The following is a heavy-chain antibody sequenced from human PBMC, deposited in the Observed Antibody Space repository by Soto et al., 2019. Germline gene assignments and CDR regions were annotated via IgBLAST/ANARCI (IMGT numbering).Heavy chain of an antibody. D-gene: IGHD3-3*01. J-gene: IGHJ4*02. V-gene: IGHV4-39*01. CDR2: IYYNESP. CDR3: ATHLRSGFTGSDS. CDR1: SGSINSRTFY. Sequence: PSETLSLTCTVSSGSINSRTFYWAWIRQPPGTGLEWIGSIYYNESPNYNPSLKSRVTISVDTSKNQLSLKLSSVTAADTAVYFCATHLRSGFTGSDSWGQGTLVTVSS.